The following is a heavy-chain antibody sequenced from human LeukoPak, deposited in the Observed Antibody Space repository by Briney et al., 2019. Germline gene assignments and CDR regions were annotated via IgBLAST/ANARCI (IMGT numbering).Heavy chain of an antibody. D-gene: IGHD7-27*01. CDR1: GGSLTSSFY. V-gene: IGHV4-61*01. Sequence: SETLSLTCTVSGGSLTSSFYWSWIRPSPGKGLEWIGYIYNSGGTKYNPSLKSRLTISVHTSKHQFSLNLSSVTAADTAVYYCASRKLGNDYWGQGILVTVSS. CDR2: IYNSGGT. CDR3: ASRKLGNDY. J-gene: IGHJ4*02.